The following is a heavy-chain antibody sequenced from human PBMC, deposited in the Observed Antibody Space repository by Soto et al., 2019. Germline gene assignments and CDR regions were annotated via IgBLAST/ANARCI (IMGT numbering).Heavy chain of an antibody. CDR3: ATPFVARFLQTHFDY. J-gene: IGHJ4*02. D-gene: IGHD5-12*01. CDR2: FDPEDGGT. Sequence: ASVKVSCKVSGYTLTELSMHWVRQAPGKGLEWMGGFDPEDGGTMYAQKFQGRVTMTEDTSTDTAYMELSRLRSEDTAVYYCATPFVARFLQTHFDYWGQGTLVTVSS. V-gene: IGHV1-24*01. CDR1: GYTLTELS.